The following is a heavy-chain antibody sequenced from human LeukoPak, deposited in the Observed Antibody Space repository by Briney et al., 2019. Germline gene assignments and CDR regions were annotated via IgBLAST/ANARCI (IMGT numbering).Heavy chain of an antibody. Sequence: GGSLRLSCVASGFTFKSYGMHWVRQAPGKGLEWVAIIWYDGSNKYYADFVKGRFTTSRDNSKNTLYLQVNSLRAEDTAVYYCAKVGDAAFWYFDLWGRGTLVTVSS. CDR2: IWYDGSNK. CDR3: AKVGDAAFWYFDL. J-gene: IGHJ2*01. V-gene: IGHV3-33*06. CDR1: GFTFKSYG. D-gene: IGHD3-16*01.